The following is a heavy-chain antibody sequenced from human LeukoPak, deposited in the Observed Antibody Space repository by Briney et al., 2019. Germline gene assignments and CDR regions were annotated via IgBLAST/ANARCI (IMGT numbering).Heavy chain of an antibody. CDR3: ARDLFIVVVPAAMGY. V-gene: IGHV3-7*01. CDR2: IKQDGSEK. J-gene: IGHJ4*02. D-gene: IGHD2-2*01. CDR1: GFTFSSYW. Sequence: PGGSLRLSCAASGFTFSSYWMSWVHQAPGKGLEWVANIKQDGSEKYYVDSVKGRFTISRDNAKNSLYLQMNSLRAEDTAVYYCARDLFIVVVPAAMGYWGQGTLVTVSS.